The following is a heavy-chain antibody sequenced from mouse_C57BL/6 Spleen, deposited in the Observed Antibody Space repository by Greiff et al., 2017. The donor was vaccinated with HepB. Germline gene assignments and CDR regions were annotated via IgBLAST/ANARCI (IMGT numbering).Heavy chain of an antibody. J-gene: IGHJ4*01. CDR1: GYTFTDYY. Sequence: QVQLQQSGAELVRPGASVKLSCKASGYTFTDYYINWVKQRPGQGLEWIARIYPGSGNTYYNEKFKGKATLTAEKSSSTAYMQLSSLTSEDSAVYFCARCNYGSSYAMDYWGQGTSVTVSS. CDR2: IYPGSGNT. CDR3: ARCNYGSSYAMDY. V-gene: IGHV1-76*01. D-gene: IGHD1-1*01.